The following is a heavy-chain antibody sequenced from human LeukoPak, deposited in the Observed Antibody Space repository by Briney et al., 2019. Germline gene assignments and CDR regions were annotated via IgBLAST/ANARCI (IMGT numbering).Heavy chain of an antibody. V-gene: IGHV1-2*02. CDR1: GYTFTGYY. Sequence: ASVKVSCKASGYTFTGYYMHWVRQAPGQGLEWMGWINPNSGGTKYAQKFQGRVTMTRDTSISTGDKELSRLRSDDTAVYYCARGEVSSWYDYFQHXGQGSLVTVS. CDR3: ARGEVSSWYDYFQH. D-gene: IGHD6-13*01. CDR2: INPNSGGT. J-gene: IGHJ1*01.